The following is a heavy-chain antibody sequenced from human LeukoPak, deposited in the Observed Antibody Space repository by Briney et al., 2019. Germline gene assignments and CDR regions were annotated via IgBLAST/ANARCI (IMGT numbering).Heavy chain of an antibody. CDR3: ARGWTGTTNFDY. Sequence: ASVKVSCKASGYTFTSYDINWVRQAPGQGLEWMGWMNPNSGNTGYAQKFQGRVTITRNTSISTAYMELSSLRSEDTAVYYCARGWTGTTNFDYWGQGTLVTVSS. V-gene: IGHV1-8*03. CDR2: MNPNSGNT. D-gene: IGHD1-1*01. J-gene: IGHJ4*02. CDR1: GYTFTSYD.